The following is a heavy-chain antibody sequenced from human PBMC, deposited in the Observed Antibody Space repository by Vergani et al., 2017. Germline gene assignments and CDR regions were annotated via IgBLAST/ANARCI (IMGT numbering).Heavy chain of an antibody. CDR2: INHSGST. D-gene: IGHD2-15*01. CDR3: ARDTKRYCSGGSCYKVLDY. Sequence: QVQLQQWGAGLLKPSETLSLTCAVYGGSFSGYYWSWIRQPPGKGLEWIGEINHSGSTNYNPSLKSRVTISVDTSKNQFSLKLSSVTAADTAVYYCARDTKRYCSGGSCYKVLDYWGQGTLVTVSS. J-gene: IGHJ4*02. CDR1: GGSFSGYY. V-gene: IGHV4-34*01.